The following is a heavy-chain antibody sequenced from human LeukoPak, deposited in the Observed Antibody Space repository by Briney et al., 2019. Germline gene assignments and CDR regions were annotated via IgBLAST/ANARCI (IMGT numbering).Heavy chain of an antibody. CDR2: IYSGGST. Sequence: GGSLRLSCAASGFTVSSNYMSWVRQAPGKGLEWVSVIYSGGSTYYADSVKGRFTISRDNSKNTLYLQMNSLRAEDTAVYYCAKVIRYCSSTSCPQFDYWGQGTLVTVSS. V-gene: IGHV3-53*01. CDR3: AKVIRYCSSTSCPQFDY. CDR1: GFTVSSNY. D-gene: IGHD2-2*01. J-gene: IGHJ4*02.